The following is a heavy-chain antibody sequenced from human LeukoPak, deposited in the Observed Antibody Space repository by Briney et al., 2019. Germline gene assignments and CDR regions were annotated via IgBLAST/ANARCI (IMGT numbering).Heavy chain of an antibody. CDR3: ARTPGNGIHYFDC. CDR1: GFTFSSYW. Sequence: GGSLRLSCAASGFTFSSYWMHWVRQAPGKGLVWVSRINSDGSSTSYADSVKGRFTISRDNAKNTLYLQMNSLRAEDTAVYYCARTPGNGIHYFDCWGQGTLVTVSS. D-gene: IGHD2-8*01. CDR2: INSDGSST. J-gene: IGHJ4*02. V-gene: IGHV3-74*01.